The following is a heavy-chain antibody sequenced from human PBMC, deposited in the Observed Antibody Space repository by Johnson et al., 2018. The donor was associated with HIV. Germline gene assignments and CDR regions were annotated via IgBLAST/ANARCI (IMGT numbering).Heavy chain of an antibody. J-gene: IGHJ3*02. V-gene: IGHV3-33*06. Sequence: QMQLVESGGGVVQPGRSLTLSCAASGFTLSSHGIHWVRQAPGKGLEWVAIMWYDGSHLGCADSVKGRFTISRDNSKNTLYLQMNSLRAEDTAVYYCAKDSATDPFDIWGQGTMVTVSS. CDR3: AKDSATDPFDI. CDR1: GFTLSSHG. D-gene: IGHD6-25*01. CDR2: MWYDGSHL.